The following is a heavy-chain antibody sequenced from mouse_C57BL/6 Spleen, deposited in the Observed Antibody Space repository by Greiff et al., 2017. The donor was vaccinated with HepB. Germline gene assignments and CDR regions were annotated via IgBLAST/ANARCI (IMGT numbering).Heavy chain of an antibody. V-gene: IGHV1-81*01. CDR1: GYTFTSYG. Sequence: VHLVESGAELARPGASVKLSCKASGYTFTSYGISWVKQRTGQGLEWIGEIYPRSGNTYYNEKFKGKATLTADKSSSTAYMELRSLTSEDSAVYFCARSDIKSNGMDYWGQGTSVTVSS. CDR3: ARSDIKSNGMDY. J-gene: IGHJ4*01. D-gene: IGHD1-3*01. CDR2: IYPRSGNT.